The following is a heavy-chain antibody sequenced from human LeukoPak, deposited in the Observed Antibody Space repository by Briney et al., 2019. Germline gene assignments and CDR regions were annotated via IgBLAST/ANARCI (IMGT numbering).Heavy chain of an antibody. Sequence: GASVKVSCKASGYTFTSYYMHWVRQAPGQGLEWMGIINPSGGSTSYAQKFQGRVTMTEDTSTDTAYMELSSLRSEDTAVYYCATKASPYDTFDYWGQGTLVTVSS. J-gene: IGHJ4*02. CDR3: ATKASPYDTFDY. D-gene: IGHD3-22*01. CDR2: INPSGGST. CDR1: GYTFTSYY. V-gene: IGHV1-46*01.